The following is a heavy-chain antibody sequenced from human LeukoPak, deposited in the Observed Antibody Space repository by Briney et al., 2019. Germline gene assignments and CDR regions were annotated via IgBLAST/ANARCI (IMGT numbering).Heavy chain of an antibody. Sequence: SETLSLTCTVSGDSINNNVYYWGWIRQPPGKGLEWIGETNHSGSTNYNPSLKSRVTISVDTSKNQFSLKLSSVTAADTAVYYCARDAVGGRYYYYYYMDVWGKGTTVTVSS. CDR1: GDSINNNVYY. V-gene: IGHV4-39*07. CDR3: ARDAVGGRYYYYYYMDV. D-gene: IGHD6-19*01. J-gene: IGHJ6*03. CDR2: TNHSGST.